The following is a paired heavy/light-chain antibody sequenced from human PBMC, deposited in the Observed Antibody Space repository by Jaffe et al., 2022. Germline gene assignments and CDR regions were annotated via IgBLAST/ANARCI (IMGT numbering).Light chain of an antibody. V-gene: IGKV1-5*03. CDR2: KAS. CDR3: QQYNSYYGPLT. CDR1: QSISSW. Sequence: DIQMTQSPSTLSASVGDRVTITCRASQSISSWLAWYQQKPGKAPKLLIYKASSLKSGVPSRFSGSGSGTEFTLTISSLQADDFATYYCQQYNSYYGPLTFGGGTKVEIK. J-gene: IGKJ4*01.
Heavy chain of an antibody. D-gene: IGHD3-16*01. CDR1: GYTFTDYD. J-gene: IGHJ3*01. V-gene: IGHV1-69-2*01. CDR2: VDPENGET. CDR3: ATDPSLAATHSFNAFDL. Sequence: DVQLLQSGAEVKKPGTTVKISCKISGYTFTDYDMYWVQQAPGKGLEWMGLVDPENGETIYAEKFQGRVAITADVSTDTTYLELSSLRSEDTAVYYCATDPSLAATHSFNAFDLWGQGTMVTVSS.